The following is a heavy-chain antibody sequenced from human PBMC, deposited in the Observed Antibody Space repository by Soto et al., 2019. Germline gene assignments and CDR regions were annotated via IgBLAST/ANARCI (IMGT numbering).Heavy chain of an antibody. CDR2: ISYDGSNK. CDR3: ARDRWDYGDYLGNYYYYGMDV. J-gene: IGHJ6*02. Sequence: PGGSLRLSCAASGFTFSSYAMHWVRQAPGKGLEWVAVISYDGSNKYYADSVKGRFTISRDNSKNTLYLQMNSLRAEDTAVYYCARDRWDYGDYLGNYYYYGMDVWGQGTTVTVSS. CDR1: GFTFSSYA. V-gene: IGHV3-30-3*01. D-gene: IGHD4-17*01.